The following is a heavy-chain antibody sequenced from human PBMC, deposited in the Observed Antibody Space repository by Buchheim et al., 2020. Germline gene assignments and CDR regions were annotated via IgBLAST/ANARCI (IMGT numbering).Heavy chain of an antibody. D-gene: IGHD2-2*02. CDR2: INTDGSIT. CDR3: ARGHLYYYYGMDV. J-gene: IGHJ6*02. V-gene: IGHV3-74*01. Sequence: EVQLVESGGGLVQPGGSLRLSCAASGFTFSSFWIHWVRQAPGKGLVWVSRINTDGSITNYADSVKGRFTISRDNAKNTMYLKMNSLRAEDTAVYYCARGHLYYYYGMDVWGQGTT. CDR1: GFTFSSFW.